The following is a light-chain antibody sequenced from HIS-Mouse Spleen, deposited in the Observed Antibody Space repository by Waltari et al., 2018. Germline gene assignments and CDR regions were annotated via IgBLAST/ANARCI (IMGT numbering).Light chain of an antibody. CDR3: CSYAGSSTWV. Sequence: QSALTQPASVSGSPGQSITISSPGPRSDVGRHNLVHWYQQHPGKAPKLMIYEGSKRPSGVSNRFSGSKSGNTASLTISGLQAEDEADYYCCSYAGSSTWVFGGGTKLTVL. J-gene: IGLJ3*02. V-gene: IGLV2-23*01. CDR1: RSDVGRHNL. CDR2: EGS.